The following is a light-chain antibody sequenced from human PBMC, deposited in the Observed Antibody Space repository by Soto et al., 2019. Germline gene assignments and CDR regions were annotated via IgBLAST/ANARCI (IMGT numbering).Light chain of an antibody. CDR1: QTISHY. CDR3: LQHNSYPQT. J-gene: IGKJ1*01. Sequence: DIQMTQSPSSLSASLGDRVSIACRASQTISHYLNWYQHKPGKAPKRLIYAASSLQSGVPSRFSGSGSGTEFTLTISSLQPEDFATYYCLQHNSYPQTFGQGTKVDI. V-gene: IGKV1-17*01. CDR2: AAS.